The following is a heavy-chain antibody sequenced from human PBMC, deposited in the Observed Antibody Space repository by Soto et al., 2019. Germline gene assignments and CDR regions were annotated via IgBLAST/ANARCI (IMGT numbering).Heavy chain of an antibody. D-gene: IGHD4-17*01. CDR1: GVSVNSGSFY. J-gene: IGHJ4*02. V-gene: IGHV4-61*01. Sequence: QVQLQESGPGLVKPSVTLSLTCTVSGVSVNSGSFYWAWIRQPPGKGLEWIGFGSYSGTTNYKPSLKSRVTISVDTSRSQISLKVTSLTAADTAVYYCARGATVTQYDYWGQGTLVTVSS. CDR3: ARGATVTQYDY. CDR2: GSYSGTT.